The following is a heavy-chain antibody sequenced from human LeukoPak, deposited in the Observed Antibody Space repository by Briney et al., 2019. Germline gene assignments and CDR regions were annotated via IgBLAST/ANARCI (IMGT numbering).Heavy chain of an antibody. CDR2: IWYDGSNK. D-gene: IGHD3-10*02. Sequence: GGSLRPSCAASGFTFSSYGMHWVRQAPGKGLEWVAVIWYDGSNKYYADSVKGRFTISRDNSKNTLYLQMNSLRAEDTAVYYCARGGGVRGVNYFDYWGQGTLVTVSS. CDR3: ARGGGVRGVNYFDY. CDR1: GFTFSSYG. J-gene: IGHJ4*02. V-gene: IGHV3-33*01.